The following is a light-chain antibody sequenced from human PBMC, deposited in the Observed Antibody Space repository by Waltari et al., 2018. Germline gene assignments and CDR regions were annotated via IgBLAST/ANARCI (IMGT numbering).Light chain of an antibody. CDR3: QQYNSYPHT. CDR1: QGINSW. J-gene: IGKJ2*01. Sequence: DIQMTQSPSTLSASVGDRVTITCRASQGINSWLAWYQQKPGKAPKLLIDKASSLESGVPSRFIGSGSGTEFTLTISSLQPDDFATYYCQQYNSYPHTFGQGTNLEIK. V-gene: IGKV1-5*03. CDR2: KAS.